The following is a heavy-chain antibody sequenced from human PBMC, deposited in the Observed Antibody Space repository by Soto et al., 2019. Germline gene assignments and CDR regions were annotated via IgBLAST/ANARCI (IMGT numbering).Heavy chain of an antibody. Sequence: LSLTCTVSGGSIGSYYWSWIRQPPGEGLEWIGYVYYTGSTEYNPSLKGRVTISVDTSKNQFSLKLSSVAAADTAVYYCARDNCSTTSCPRGLDSWGQGTLVTVSS. CDR1: GGSIGSYY. D-gene: IGHD2-2*01. V-gene: IGHV4-59*01. CDR2: VYYTGST. CDR3: ARDNCSTTSCPRGLDS. J-gene: IGHJ4*02.